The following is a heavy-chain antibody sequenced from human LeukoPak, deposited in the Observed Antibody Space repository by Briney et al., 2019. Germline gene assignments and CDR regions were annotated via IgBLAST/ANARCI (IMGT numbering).Heavy chain of an antibody. D-gene: IGHD3-10*01. Sequence: PSETLSLTCAVYGGSFSGYYWSWIRQPPGKGLEWIGEINHSGSTNYNPSLKSRVTISVDTSKNQFSLKLSSVTAADTAVYYCARPTIYSFVTMVRGVIRNDAFDIWGQGTMVTVSS. J-gene: IGHJ3*02. CDR2: INHSGST. V-gene: IGHV4-34*01. CDR1: GGSFSGYY. CDR3: ARPTIYSFVTMVRGVIRNDAFDI.